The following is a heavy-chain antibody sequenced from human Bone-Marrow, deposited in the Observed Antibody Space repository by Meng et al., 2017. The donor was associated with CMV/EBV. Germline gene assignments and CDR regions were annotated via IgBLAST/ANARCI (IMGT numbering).Heavy chain of an antibody. D-gene: IGHD1-26*01. CDR3: ARGWDYWYFDL. Sequence: GASLKISCAASGFTFSSYAMHWVRQAPGGGLEYVSAIGSDGSSTSYADSVKGRFTISRDNSKNTLFLQMGSLRAEDMAVYYCARGWDYWYFDLWGRGTLVTVSS. CDR2: IGSDGSST. J-gene: IGHJ2*01. V-gene: IGHV3-64*02. CDR1: GFTFSSYA.